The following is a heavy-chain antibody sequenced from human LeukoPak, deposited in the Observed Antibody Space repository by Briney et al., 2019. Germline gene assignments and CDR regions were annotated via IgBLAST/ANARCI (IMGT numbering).Heavy chain of an antibody. V-gene: IGHV3-30*04. CDR3: ASTDTAMVPPDY. D-gene: IGHD5-18*01. Sequence: GGSLRLSCAASGFTFSSYAMHWVRQAPGKGLEWVAAISYDGSNKYYADSVKGRFTISRDNSKNTLYLQMNSLRAEDTAVYYCASTDTAMVPPDYWGQGTLVTVSS. CDR1: GFTFSSYA. J-gene: IGHJ4*02. CDR2: ISYDGSNK.